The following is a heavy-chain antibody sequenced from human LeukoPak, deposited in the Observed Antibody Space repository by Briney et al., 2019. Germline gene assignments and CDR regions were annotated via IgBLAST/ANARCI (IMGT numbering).Heavy chain of an antibody. CDR1: GYIFSTYG. Sequence: ASVQVSCKASGYIFSTYGISWVRQAPGQGREWMGCISGYNGNTNYAQKLQGRVTMTTDTSTSTAYMELRSLRSDDTAVYYCARRRSEEFDFDCWGQGTLVTVSS. CDR2: ISGYNGNT. V-gene: IGHV1-18*01. J-gene: IGHJ4*02. D-gene: IGHD6-19*01. CDR3: ARRRSEEFDFDC.